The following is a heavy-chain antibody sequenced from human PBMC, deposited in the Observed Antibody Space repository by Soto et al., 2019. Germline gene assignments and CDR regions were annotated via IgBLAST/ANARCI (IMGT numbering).Heavy chain of an antibody. D-gene: IGHD3-10*01. J-gene: IGHJ4*02. CDR3: AKDGGFGVYTTSALDS. Sequence: PGGSLRLSCAASGLTVSNAYMAWVRQAPGMGLEWVSVIYDNGTTYYADSVKGRFTISRDTSTNTLSLQMDSLRAEDTAVYYCAKDGGFGVYTTSALDSWGQGTLVTVSS. CDR1: GLTVSNAY. V-gene: IGHV3-53*01. CDR2: IYDNGTT.